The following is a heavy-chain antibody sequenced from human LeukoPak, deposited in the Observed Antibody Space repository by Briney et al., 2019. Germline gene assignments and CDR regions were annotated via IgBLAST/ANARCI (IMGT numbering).Heavy chain of an antibody. CDR2: IYHSGNT. Sequence: SETLSLTCTVSGYSISSGYYWGWIRQPPGKGLEWIGSIYHSGNTYYNPSLKSRVTISVDTSKNQFSLKLSSVTAADTAVYYCARAVNYDILTGYYYFDYWGQGTLVTVSS. D-gene: IGHD3-9*01. J-gene: IGHJ4*02. V-gene: IGHV4-38-2*02. CDR1: GYSISSGYY. CDR3: ARAVNYDILTGYYYFDY.